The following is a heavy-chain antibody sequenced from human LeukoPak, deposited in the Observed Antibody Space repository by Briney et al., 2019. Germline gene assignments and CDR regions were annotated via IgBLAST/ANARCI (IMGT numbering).Heavy chain of an antibody. D-gene: IGHD3-22*01. CDR2: IYYSGST. Sequence: SETLSLTCTVSGGSISSGGYYWSWIRQHPGKGLGWIGYIYYSGSTYYNPSLKSRVTISVDTSKNQFSLKLSSVTAADTAVYYCASYPASKTYYYDSSGLYAFDIWGQGTMVTVSS. CDR3: ASYPASKTYYYDSSGLYAFDI. V-gene: IGHV4-31*03. J-gene: IGHJ3*02. CDR1: GGSISSGGYY.